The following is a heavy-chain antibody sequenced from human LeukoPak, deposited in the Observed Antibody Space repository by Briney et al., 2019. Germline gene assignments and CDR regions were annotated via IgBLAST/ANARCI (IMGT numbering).Heavy chain of an antibody. D-gene: IGHD6-19*01. CDR2: ISWNSGSV. J-gene: IGHJ3*02. CDR1: GFTFDDYA. V-gene: IGHV3-9*01. Sequence: GGSLRLSCAASGFTFDDYAMHWVRQAPGKGLEWVSGISWNSGSVGYADSVKGRFTISRDNAKNSLYLQMNSLRAEDTAVYYCARDLLSFVEQWLVPFAFDIWGQGTMVTVSS. CDR3: ARDLLSFVEQWLVPFAFDI.